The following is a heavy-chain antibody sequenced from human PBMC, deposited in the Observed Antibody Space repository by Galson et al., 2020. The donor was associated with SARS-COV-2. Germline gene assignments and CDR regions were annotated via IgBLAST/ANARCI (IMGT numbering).Heavy chain of an antibody. D-gene: IGHD3-22*01. CDR1: GFTFRNYE. CDR3: ATNLPSFYYDGSGYGLFDH. CDR2: IRGSGSIV. V-gene: IGHV3-48*03. J-gene: IGHJ4*02. Sequence: GGSLRLSCAASGFTFRNYEMNWVRQAPGKGLEWVSTIRGSGSIVYYADSVKGRFTTSRSNAENSLFLQMNSLTVEDTAVYYCATNLPSFYYDGSGYGLFDHWGQGTLVAVSS.